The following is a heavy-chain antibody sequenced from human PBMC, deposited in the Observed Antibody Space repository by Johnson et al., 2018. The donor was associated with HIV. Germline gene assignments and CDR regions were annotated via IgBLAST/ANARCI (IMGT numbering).Heavy chain of an antibody. V-gene: IGHV3-66*01. CDR1: GFTVSSNY. Sequence: MQLVESGGGLVQPGGSLRLSCAASGFTVSSNYMSWVRQAPGKGLEWVSVSYSGGSTYYADSVKGRFTISRDNSKNTLYLQMNSLRAEDTAVYYCARARTVVIARPDAFDIWGQGTMVTVSS. D-gene: IGHD2-21*01. J-gene: IGHJ3*02. CDR2: SYSGGST. CDR3: ARARTVVIARPDAFDI.